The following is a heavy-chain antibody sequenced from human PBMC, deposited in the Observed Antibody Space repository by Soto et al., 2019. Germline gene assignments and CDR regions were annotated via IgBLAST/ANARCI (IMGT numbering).Heavy chain of an antibody. CDR2: ISADNGNK. Sequence: QVQLVQSGAEVRKPGASVKVSCKASGYTFSRFSITWVRQAPGQALEWMGWISADNGNKNYGQKFQERVTLTTDTSTNTAYMELRSLSSDDTAVYFCARGRAASAVYGMDVWGQGTTVTVSS. V-gene: IGHV1-18*01. CDR1: GYTFSRFS. J-gene: IGHJ6*02. D-gene: IGHD6-13*01. CDR3: ARGRAASAVYGMDV.